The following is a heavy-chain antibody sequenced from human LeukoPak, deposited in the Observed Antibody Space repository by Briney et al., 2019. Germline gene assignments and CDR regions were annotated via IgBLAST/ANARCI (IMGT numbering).Heavy chain of an antibody. Sequence: GGSLRLSCAASGFTFNSYGMYWVRQAPGKGLEWVAFIRSDGSTKYYADSVKGRFTISRDNSKNTLYLQMNSLRAEDTAVYYCAKDDPKAYFDYWGQRNLVTVSS. J-gene: IGHJ4*02. V-gene: IGHV3-30*02. CDR3: AKDDPKAYFDY. CDR1: GFTFNSYG. CDR2: IRSDGSTK.